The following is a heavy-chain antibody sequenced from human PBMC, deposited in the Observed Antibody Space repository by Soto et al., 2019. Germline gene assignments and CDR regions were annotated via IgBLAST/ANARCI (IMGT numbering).Heavy chain of an antibody. D-gene: IGHD1-7*01. J-gene: IGHJ6*02. CDR1: GFTFSSYA. CDR3: AREKRVVRNYPGYYYGMDV. CDR2: ISYDGSNK. Sequence: QVQLVESGGGVVQPGRSLRLSCAASGFTFSSYAMHWVRQAPGKGLEWVAVISYDGSNKYYADSVKGRFTISRDNSKNTLYLQMNSLRAEDTAVYYWAREKRVVRNYPGYYYGMDVWGQGTTVTVSS. V-gene: IGHV3-30-3*01.